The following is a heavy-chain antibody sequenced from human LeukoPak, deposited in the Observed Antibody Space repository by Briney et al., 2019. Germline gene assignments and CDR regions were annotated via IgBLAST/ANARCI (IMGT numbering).Heavy chain of an antibody. V-gene: IGHV1-24*01. Sequence: ASVKVSCKVSGYTLTELSMHWVRQVPGKGLEWMGGFDPEDGETIYAQKFQGRVTMTEDTSTDTAYMELSSLRSEDTAVYYCASWPMTTVTLFDYWGQGTLVTVSS. CDR2: FDPEDGET. CDR1: GYTLTELS. J-gene: IGHJ4*02. CDR3: ASWPMTTVTLFDY. D-gene: IGHD4-17*01.